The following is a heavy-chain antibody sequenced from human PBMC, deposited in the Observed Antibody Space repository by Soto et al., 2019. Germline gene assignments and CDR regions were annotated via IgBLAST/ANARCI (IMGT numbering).Heavy chain of an antibody. CDR3: ARREYSGYVVNWFDP. V-gene: IGHV1-18*01. CDR1: GYSFTSYG. Sequence: ASVKVSCEACGYSFTSYGISWVRQAPGQGLEWMGWISAYNGNTNYAQKLQGRVTMTTDTSTSTAYMELRSLRSDDTAVYYCARREYSGYVVNWFDPWGQGTLVTVSS. D-gene: IGHD5-12*01. J-gene: IGHJ5*02. CDR2: ISAYNGNT.